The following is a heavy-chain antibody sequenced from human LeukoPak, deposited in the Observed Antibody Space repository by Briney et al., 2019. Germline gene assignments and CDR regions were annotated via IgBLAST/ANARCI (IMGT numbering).Heavy chain of an antibody. CDR1: GGSISSGGYS. D-gene: IGHD3-22*01. V-gene: IGHV4-30-2*01. J-gene: IGHJ4*02. CDR3: ARVAPGWYYYDSRNYFDY. CDR2: IYHSGSI. Sequence: PSETLSLTCAVSGGSISSGGYSWSWIRQPPGKGLEWIGYIYHSGSIYYNPSLKSRVTISVDRSKNQFSLKLSSVTAADTAVYYCARVAPGWYYYDSRNYFDYWGQGTLVTVSS.